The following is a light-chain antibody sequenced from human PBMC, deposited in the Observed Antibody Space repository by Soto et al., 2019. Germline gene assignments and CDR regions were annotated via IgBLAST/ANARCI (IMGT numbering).Light chain of an antibody. CDR1: QGIRND. CDR3: LQDYNFPWT. V-gene: IGKV1-6*01. J-gene: IGKJ1*01. Sequence: AMRITPSPSSLSAAVGDGVTITCRASQGIRNDLGWYQQKPGKAPKLLIYAASSLQSGVPSRFSGSGSGTDFTLTISSLQPEDFATYYCLQDYNFPWTCGKGTKGDIK. CDR2: AAS.